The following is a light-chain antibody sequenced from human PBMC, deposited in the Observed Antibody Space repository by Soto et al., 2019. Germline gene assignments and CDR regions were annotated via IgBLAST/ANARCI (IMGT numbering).Light chain of an antibody. CDR2: DVT. CDR3: NSYSGGNTLYV. J-gene: IGLJ1*01. CDR1: SNDIGGYNF. Sequence: QSVLAQPSSVAGSPGQSITIPCNGTSNDIGGYNFVSWFQQQPGKAPKLLICDVTRRPSRVSDRFSGSKSGNTASLTISGLQAEDEADYYCNSYSGGNTLYVFGSGTKVTVL. V-gene: IGLV2-14*01.